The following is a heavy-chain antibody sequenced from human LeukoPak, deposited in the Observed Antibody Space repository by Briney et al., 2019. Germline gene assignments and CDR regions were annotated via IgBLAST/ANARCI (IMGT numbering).Heavy chain of an antibody. CDR2: IKQDGNEK. CDR3: ATDGSPFDN. Sequence: GGSLRLSCAASGFTFNTYWMSWVRQPPGKGLEWVANIKQDGNEKYYLDSVKGRFTISRDNAKNSLYLQMDSLRAEDTAVYYCATDGSPFDNWGQGTLVTVSS. CDR1: GFTFNTYW. V-gene: IGHV3-7*01. J-gene: IGHJ4*02.